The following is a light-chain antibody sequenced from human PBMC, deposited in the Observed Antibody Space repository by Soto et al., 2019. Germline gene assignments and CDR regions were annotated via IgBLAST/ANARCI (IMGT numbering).Light chain of an antibody. Sequence: QSALTQPASVSGSPGQSITISCTGTSSDVGGCNYVSWYQQHPGKAPKVIIYDVSNRPSGVSNRFSASKSGNTASLTISGLQAEDEAAYYCTSYTSTSPVVFGGGTKLTVL. CDR1: SSDVGGCNY. V-gene: IGLV2-14*01. J-gene: IGLJ2*01. CDR3: TSYTSTSPVV. CDR2: DVS.